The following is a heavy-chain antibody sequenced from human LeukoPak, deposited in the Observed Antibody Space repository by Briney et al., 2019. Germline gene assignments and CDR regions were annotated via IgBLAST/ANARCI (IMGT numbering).Heavy chain of an antibody. D-gene: IGHD6-13*01. CDR2: ISSSSSYI. CDR3: ARDMVEYSSSWYEDY. J-gene: IGHJ4*02. CDR1: GFTFSSYS. Sequence: GGSLRLSCAASGFTFSSYSMTWVRQAPGKGLEWVSSISSSSSYIYYADSVKGRFTISRDNAKNSLYLQMNSLRAEDTAVYYCARDMVEYSSSWYEDYWGQGTLVTVSS. V-gene: IGHV3-21*01.